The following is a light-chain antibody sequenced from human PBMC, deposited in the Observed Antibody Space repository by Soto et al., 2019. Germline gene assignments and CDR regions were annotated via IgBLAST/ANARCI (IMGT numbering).Light chain of an antibody. J-gene: IGKJ3*01. Sequence: EIVMTQSPATLSVSPGERATLSCRASQSVSSKLAWYQQKPGQAPRLLIYDAAKRAPGIPARFSGSGSGTDFTLTISSLEPEDSAVYYCQQRSNWPIFTFGPGTKV. V-gene: IGKV3-11*01. CDR2: DAA. CDR1: QSVSSK. CDR3: QQRSNWPIFT.